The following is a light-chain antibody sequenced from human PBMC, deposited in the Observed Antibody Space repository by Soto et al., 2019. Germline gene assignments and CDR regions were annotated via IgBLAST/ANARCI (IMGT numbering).Light chain of an antibody. CDR3: SSYSSITTLL. Sequence: QSALTQPASVSGSPGQSITISCTGTSSDVGGSRYVSWYQHHPDKAPKLIIYEVSNRPSGVSNRFSASKSGNTASLTISGLQAEDEADYYCSSYSSITTLLFGGGTQLTVL. CDR2: EVS. J-gene: IGLJ2*01. V-gene: IGLV2-14*01. CDR1: SSDVGGSRY.